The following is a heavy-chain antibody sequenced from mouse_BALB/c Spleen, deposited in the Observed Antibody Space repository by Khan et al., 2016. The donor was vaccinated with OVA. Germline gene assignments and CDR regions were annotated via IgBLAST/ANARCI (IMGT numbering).Heavy chain of an antibody. J-gene: IGHJ1*01. V-gene: IGHV7-3*02. CDR2: IRNKPNGYTT. D-gene: IGHD1-1*01. Sequence: EVELVESGGGLVQPGGSLRLSCATSGFTFTDYYMSWVRQPPGKALEWLGFIRNKPNGYTTEYSASVKGRFTISRDNSQSIVYLQINTLRAEDSATYYCARETVVGIYWYFDVWGAGTTVTVSS. CDR3: ARETVVGIYWYFDV. CDR1: GFTFTDYY.